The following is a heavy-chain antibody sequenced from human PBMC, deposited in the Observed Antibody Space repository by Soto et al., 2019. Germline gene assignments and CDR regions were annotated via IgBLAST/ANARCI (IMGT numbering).Heavy chain of an antibody. V-gene: IGHV4-59*08. CDR2: IYYSGST. Sequence: SETLSLTCTVSGGSIISYYWSWIRQPPWKELQYIGYIYYSGSTNYNPSLKRRVTISDDTSTNQFSLTLSSVTAADTAVYYCARGWRERAGNDMDVLGQGTTVTVSS. CDR3: ARGWRERAGNDMDV. J-gene: IGHJ6*02. CDR1: GGSIISYY. D-gene: IGHD1-26*01.